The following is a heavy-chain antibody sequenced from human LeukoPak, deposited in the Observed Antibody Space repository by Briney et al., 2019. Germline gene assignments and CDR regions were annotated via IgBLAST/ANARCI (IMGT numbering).Heavy chain of an antibody. CDR3: ARTGVVTTSYFFDY. J-gene: IGHJ4*02. CDR1: GGSISSYY. Sequence: SETLSPTCTVSGGSISSYYWNWIRQPPGKGLEWIGFIYYSGSANYNPSLRSRVTISVDTSKNQFSLKLTSVTAADTAVYYCARTGVVTTSYFFDYWGQGTLVTVSS. D-gene: IGHD5-12*01. V-gene: IGHV4-59*01. CDR2: IYYSGSA.